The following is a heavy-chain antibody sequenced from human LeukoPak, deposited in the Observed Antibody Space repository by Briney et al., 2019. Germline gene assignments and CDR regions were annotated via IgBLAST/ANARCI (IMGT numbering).Heavy chain of an antibody. J-gene: IGHJ4*02. CDR2: INWNGGST. V-gene: IGHV3-20*04. CDR1: GFTFDDYG. D-gene: IGHD3-22*01. Sequence: GGSLRLSCAASGFTFDDYGMSWVRQAPGKGLEWVSGINWNGGSTGYADSVKGRFTISRDNAKNSLYLQMNSLRAEDTALYYCASLAGYYDSSGYSPPQVDYWGQGTLVTVSS. CDR3: ASLAGYYDSSGYSPPQVDY.